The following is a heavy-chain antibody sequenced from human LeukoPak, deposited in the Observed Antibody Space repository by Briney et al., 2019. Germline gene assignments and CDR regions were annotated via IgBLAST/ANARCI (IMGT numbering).Heavy chain of an antibody. Sequence: SETLSLTCTVSGGSISSYYWSWIRQPPGKGLEWIGYIYYSGSTYYNPSLKSRVTISVDTSKNQFSLKLSSVTAADTAVFYCARDIVATYGGYYYYGMDVWGQGTTVTVSS. CDR3: ARDIVATYGGYYYYGMDV. CDR2: IYYSGST. D-gene: IGHD5-12*01. J-gene: IGHJ6*02. V-gene: IGHV4-59*04. CDR1: GGSISSYY.